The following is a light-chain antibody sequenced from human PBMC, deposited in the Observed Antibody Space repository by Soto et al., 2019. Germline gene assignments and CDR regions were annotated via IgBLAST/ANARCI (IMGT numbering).Light chain of an antibody. V-gene: IGKV3-11*01. CDR2: DAS. CDR1: QSVSSY. CDR3: PQRSNWPRT. J-gene: IGKJ1*01. Sequence: AAVSLSTEERATLSCRASQSVSSYLAWYQQKPGQAPRLLIYDASNRATGIPARFSGSGSGTDSTLTISSLEAEDFAVYYCPQRSNWPRTFGQGTKVDIK.